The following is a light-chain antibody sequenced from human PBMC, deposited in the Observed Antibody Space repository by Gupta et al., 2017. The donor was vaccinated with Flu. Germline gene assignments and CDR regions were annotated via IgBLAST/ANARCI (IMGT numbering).Light chain of an antibody. J-gene: IGKJ3*01. CDR2: AAS. Sequence: SSPCASVGDRGNITGRARQSISSDFNWYQKKTGKDPMLLIYAASSVQSGGPSRFRGSGAGTEFTLTISSLQPEDFATYYCQQSYSTPRVTFGRGTKVEIK. CDR3: QQSYSTPRVT. V-gene: IGKV1-39*01. CDR1: QSISSD.